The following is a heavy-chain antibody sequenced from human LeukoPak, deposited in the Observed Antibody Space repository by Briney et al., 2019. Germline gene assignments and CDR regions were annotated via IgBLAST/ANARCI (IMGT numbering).Heavy chain of an antibody. Sequence: GGSLRLSCAASGFTFNNYPMGWVRQAPGKGLEWLSAIGGEKSGSWTKSADSVKGRFTISRDNSKNTLYLQVNSLRPEDTAMYYCAKDREGLDVLRFLDAWGQGTLVTVSS. CDR3: AKDREGLDVLRFLDA. V-gene: IGHV3-23*01. CDR1: GFTFNNYP. CDR2: IGGEKSGSWT. J-gene: IGHJ5*02. D-gene: IGHD3-3*01.